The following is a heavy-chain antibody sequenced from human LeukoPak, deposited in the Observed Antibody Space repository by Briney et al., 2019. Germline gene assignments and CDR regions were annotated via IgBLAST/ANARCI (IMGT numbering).Heavy chain of an antibody. D-gene: IGHD6-6*01. V-gene: IGHV3-7*01. CDR3: ARWATSFDL. J-gene: IGHJ4*02. CDR1: GFTFGNYW. CDR2: IKQDGSDK. Sequence: PGGSLRLSCAASGFTFGNYWMSWVRQAPGKGLEWVANIKQDGSDKYHVDSVTGRFTISRDNAKNSLYLQMNGLRAEDTAVYYCARWATSFDLWGQGALVTVSS.